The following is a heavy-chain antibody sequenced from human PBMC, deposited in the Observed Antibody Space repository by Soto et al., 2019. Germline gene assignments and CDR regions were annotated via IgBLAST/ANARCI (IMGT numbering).Heavy chain of an antibody. D-gene: IGHD1-1*01. J-gene: IGHJ4*02. CDR2: INPDGGAT. Sequence: QVQLLQSGAEVRKPGASVSISCKASGYIFSHYYMSWVRQAPGQGLEWMGKINPDGGATTFARNFQGRITLTSDASTGTAYMQLSGLTSDDTAVYYCARGRRYNFWGQGTLVSVSS. V-gene: IGHV1-46*01. CDR3: ARGRRYNF. CDR1: GYIFSHYY.